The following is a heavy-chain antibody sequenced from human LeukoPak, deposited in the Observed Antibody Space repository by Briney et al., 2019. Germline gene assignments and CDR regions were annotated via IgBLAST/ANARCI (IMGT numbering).Heavy chain of an antibody. CDR3: ARDKDYNKYGAPDY. J-gene: IGHJ4*02. Sequence: GESLRLSCAASGFSFSDYHMSWIRQAPGKGLEWISYISGSGSRMYYMDSVKGRFTISRDNAKNSVFLQMNSLRPEDAAVYYCARDKDYNKYGAPDYWGQGTLVTVSS. CDR2: ISGSGSRM. D-gene: IGHD4-11*01. CDR1: GFSFSDYH. V-gene: IGHV3-11*04.